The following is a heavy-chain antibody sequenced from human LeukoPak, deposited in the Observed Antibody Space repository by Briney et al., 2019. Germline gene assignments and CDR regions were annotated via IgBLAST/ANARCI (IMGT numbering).Heavy chain of an antibody. D-gene: IGHD6-13*01. V-gene: IGHV4-39*01. CDR2: IYFSVTP. J-gene: IGHJ5*01. Sequence: SETLSLTCTVSRGTIRTADYYWAWDRQATGVGREWLGSIYFSVTPYFNPSLKSRVAVSIDTSKNQFSLKVTSVNASDTAVYFCARTSSWYAGAWFDSWGQGTLVTVSS. CDR3: ARTSSWYAGAWFDS. CDR1: RGTIRTADYY.